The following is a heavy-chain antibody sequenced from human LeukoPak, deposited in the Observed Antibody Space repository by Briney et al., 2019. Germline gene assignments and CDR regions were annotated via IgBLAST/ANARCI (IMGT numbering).Heavy chain of an antibody. CDR3: ARVGRVSTRGNWFDP. CDR1: GYTFTGYY. D-gene: IGHD6-13*01. J-gene: IGHJ5*02. V-gene: IGHV1-18*04. Sequence: ASVKVSCEASGYTFTGYYMHWVRQAPGQGLEWMGWISAYNGNTNYAQKLQGRVTMTTDTSTSTAYMELRSLRSDDTAVYYCARVGRVSTRGNWFDPWGQGTLVTVSS. CDR2: ISAYNGNT.